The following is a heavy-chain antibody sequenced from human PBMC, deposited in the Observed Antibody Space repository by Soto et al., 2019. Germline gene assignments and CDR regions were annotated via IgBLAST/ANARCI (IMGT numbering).Heavy chain of an antibody. CDR1: GGSISSGGYY. CDR3: AIRYYYDSKAGMDV. J-gene: IGHJ6*02. D-gene: IGHD3-22*01. Sequence: SETLSLTCTVSGGSISSGGYYWSWIRQHPGKGLEWIGYTYYSGSTYYNPSLKSRVTISVDTSKNQFSLKLSSVTAADTAVYYCAIRYYYDSKAGMDVWGQGTAVTVSS. CDR2: TYYSGST. V-gene: IGHV4-31*03.